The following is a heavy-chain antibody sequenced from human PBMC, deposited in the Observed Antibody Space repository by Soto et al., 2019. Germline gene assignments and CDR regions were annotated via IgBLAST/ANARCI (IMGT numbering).Heavy chain of an antibody. J-gene: IGHJ4*02. D-gene: IGHD1-26*01. CDR2: INHSGST. V-gene: IGHV4-34*01. CDR1: GGSFSGYY. CDR3: ARATQGGPYFY. Sequence: SETLSLTCAVYGGSFSGYYWSWIRQPPGKGLEWIGEINHSGSTNYNPSLKSRVTISVDTSKNQFSLKLSSVTAADTAVYYCARATQGGPYFYWGQGTLVTVSS.